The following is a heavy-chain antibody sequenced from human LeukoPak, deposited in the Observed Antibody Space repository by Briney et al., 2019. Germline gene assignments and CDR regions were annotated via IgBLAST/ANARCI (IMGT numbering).Heavy chain of an antibody. CDR3: AELVITMIGGV. J-gene: IGHJ6*04. V-gene: IGHV3-48*04. Sequence: AGGSLRLSCAASGFTFSSYSMNWVRQAPGKGLEWVSYISSSSSTIYYADSVKGRFTISRDNAKNSLYLQMNSLRAEDAAVYYCAELVITMIGGVWGKGTTVTISS. D-gene: IGHD3-10*02. CDR2: ISSSSSTI. CDR1: GFTFSSYS.